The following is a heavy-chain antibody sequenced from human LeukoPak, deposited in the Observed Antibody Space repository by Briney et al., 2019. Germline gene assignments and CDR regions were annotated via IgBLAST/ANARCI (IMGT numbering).Heavy chain of an antibody. Sequence: SETLSLTRTVSGGSISSYYWNWIGQPPGKGLEWIGYIYYSGSTNYNPSLKSRVTISVDTSKNQFSLKLSSVTAADTAVYYCARWYCSTTTCYHMDVWGKGTTVTVSS. CDR3: ARWYCSTTTCYHMDV. CDR1: GGSISSYY. CDR2: IYYSGST. D-gene: IGHD2-2*01. V-gene: IGHV4-59*01. J-gene: IGHJ6*03.